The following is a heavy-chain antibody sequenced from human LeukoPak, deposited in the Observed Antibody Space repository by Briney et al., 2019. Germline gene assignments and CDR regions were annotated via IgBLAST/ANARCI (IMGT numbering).Heavy chain of an antibody. Sequence: GGSLRLSCAASGFTFRNYWMYWVRQAPGKGLVWVSHINSAGTATTYADSGKGRFTISRDNAKNTLYLQMNSLRAEDTAVYYCAKDKGESGYFDYWGQGTLVTVSS. CDR1: GFTFRNYW. CDR2: INSAGTAT. CDR3: AKDKGESGYFDY. D-gene: IGHD1-26*01. V-gene: IGHV3-74*01. J-gene: IGHJ4*02.